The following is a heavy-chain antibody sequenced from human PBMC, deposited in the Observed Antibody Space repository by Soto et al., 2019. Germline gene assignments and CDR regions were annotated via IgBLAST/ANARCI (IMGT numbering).Heavy chain of an antibody. V-gene: IGHV5-10-1*01. Sequence: GESLKISCKGSGYSFTSYWISWVRQMPGKGLEWMGRIDPSDSYTNYSPSFQGHVTISADKSISTAYLQWSSLKASDTAMYYCARQYNWNYNWFDPWGQGTLVTVS. CDR3: ARQYNWNYNWFDP. CDR1: GYSFTSYW. D-gene: IGHD1-7*01. J-gene: IGHJ5*02. CDR2: IDPSDSYT.